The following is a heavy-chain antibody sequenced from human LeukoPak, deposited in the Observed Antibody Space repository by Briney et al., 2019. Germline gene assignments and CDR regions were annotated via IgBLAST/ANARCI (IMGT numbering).Heavy chain of an antibody. J-gene: IGHJ3*01. CDR2: MNPNTGNT. V-gene: IGHV1-8*01. D-gene: IGHD3-9*01. CDR1: GYTFTDHD. Sequence: GASVKVSCKASGYTFTDHDINWVRQATGQGLEWMGWMNPNTGNTGYAQKFQGRVTMTRDTSENTAYMELSGLRSEDTAVNYCARNPLQYFDWLLSGVDALDFWGQGTVVIVSS. CDR3: ARNPLQYFDWLLSGVDALDF.